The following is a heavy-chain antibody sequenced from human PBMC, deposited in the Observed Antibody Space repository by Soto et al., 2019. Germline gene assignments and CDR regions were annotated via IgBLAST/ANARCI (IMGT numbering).Heavy chain of an antibody. CDR2: INADNGNT. CDR3: ARDSAPSFVVVPAYYYYGMDV. V-gene: IGHV1-3*01. Sequence: ASVKVSCKASGYTFTGYYMHWVRQAPGQGLEWMGWINADNGNTKYSQKFQGRVTITRDTSASTAYMELSSLRSEDTAVYYCARDSAPSFVVVPAYYYYGMDVWGQGTTVTVSS. J-gene: IGHJ6*02. CDR1: GYTFTGYY. D-gene: IGHD2-2*01.